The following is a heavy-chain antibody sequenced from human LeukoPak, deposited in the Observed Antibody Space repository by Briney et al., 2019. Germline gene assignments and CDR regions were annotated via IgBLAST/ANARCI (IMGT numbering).Heavy chain of an antibody. D-gene: IGHD3-22*01. Sequence: GGSLRLSCAASGFTFSSYAMSWVRQAPGKGLEWVSAISGSGGSTYYADSVKGRFTISRDNSKNTLYLQMNSLRAEDTAVYYFSTPPTYYYDSSVFDYGGKGPLVTVPS. CDR1: GFTFSSYA. CDR3: STPPTYYYDSSVFDY. J-gene: IGHJ4*02. CDR2: ISGSGGST. V-gene: IGHV3-23*01.